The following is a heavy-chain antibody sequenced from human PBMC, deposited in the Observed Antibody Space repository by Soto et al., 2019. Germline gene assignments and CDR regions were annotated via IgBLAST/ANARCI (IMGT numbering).Heavy chain of an antibody. V-gene: IGHV3-23*01. J-gene: IGHJ4*02. CDR2: FSFYGRRDNT. D-gene: IGHD1-1*01. CDR1: GFTFSSYD. Sequence: EVQLLESGGGLVQPGGSLRLSCVGSGFTFSSYDMTWVRQAPGKGLEWVSSFSFYGRRDNTYYADSVKGRFTISRDNSRNTVYLQMDNLRVEDTAVYYCAKSLYNDNGGPNDHWVQGTLVTVSS. CDR3: AKSLYNDNGGPNDH.